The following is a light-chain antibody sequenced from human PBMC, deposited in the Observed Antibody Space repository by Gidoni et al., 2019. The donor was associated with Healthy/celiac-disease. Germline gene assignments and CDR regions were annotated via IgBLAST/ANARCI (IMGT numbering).Light chain of an antibody. CDR2: WAS. V-gene: IGKV4-1*01. CDR1: QSVLYSSNNKNY. J-gene: IGKJ3*01. Sequence: DIVKTQSPDSLAVSLVEMATINCKSSQSVLYSSNNKNYLAWYQQQPGQPPKLLIYWASTRESGVPDRFSGSGSGTDFTLTISSLQAEDVAVYYCQQYYSTPFTFGPGTKVDIK. CDR3: QQYYSTPFT.